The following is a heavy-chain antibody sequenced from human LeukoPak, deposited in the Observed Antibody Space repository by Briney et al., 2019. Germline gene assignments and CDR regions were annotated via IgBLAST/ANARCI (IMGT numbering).Heavy chain of an antibody. CDR2: ISGGGDTTYYA. CDR1: GFTFSSCA. D-gene: IGHD2-15*01. J-gene: IGHJ4*02. V-gene: IGHV3-23*01. CDR3: AKDIDPNIVSGVSCHLDY. Sequence: GGSLRLSCAASGFTFSSCAMSWVRQSPGKGLEWVSAISGGGDTTYYAYYADSVKGRFTISRDNSKSTLYLQMNSLRAEDTAVYYCAKDIDPNIVSGVSCHLDYWGQGTLVTVSS.